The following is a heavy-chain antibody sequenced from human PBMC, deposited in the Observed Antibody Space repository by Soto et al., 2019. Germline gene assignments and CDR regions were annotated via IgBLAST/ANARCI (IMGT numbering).Heavy chain of an antibody. Sequence: GGSLRLSCAASGFTFSSYGMHWVRQAPGKGLEWVAVIWYDGSNKYYADSVKGRFTISRDNSKNTLYLQMNSLRAEDTAVYYCARDLGIVLPNNWFDPWGQGTLVTVSS. J-gene: IGHJ5*02. CDR1: GFTFSSYG. CDR3: ARDLGIVLPNNWFDP. V-gene: IGHV3-33*01. D-gene: IGHD3-10*01. CDR2: IWYDGSNK.